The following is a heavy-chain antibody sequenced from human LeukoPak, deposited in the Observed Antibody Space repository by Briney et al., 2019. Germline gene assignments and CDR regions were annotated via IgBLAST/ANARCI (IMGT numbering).Heavy chain of an antibody. V-gene: IGHV4-59*08. CDR1: GGSMRGYY. CDR3: ARQRTAADYYYYYYMDV. Sequence: SETPSLTCTVSGGSMRGYYWSWIRQPPGKGLEWIGYVFYSGSTNYNPSLKSRVTISVDTSKNQFSLKLTSVTAADTAVYYCARQRTAADYYYYYYMDVWGKGTTGTVSS. J-gene: IGHJ6*03. D-gene: IGHD6-13*01. CDR2: VFYSGST.